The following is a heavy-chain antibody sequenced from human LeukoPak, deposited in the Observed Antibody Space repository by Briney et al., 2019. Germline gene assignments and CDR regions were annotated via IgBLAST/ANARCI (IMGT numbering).Heavy chain of an antibody. V-gene: IGHV1-8*01. D-gene: IGHD3-22*01. Sequence: ASVEVSCKASGYTFTSYDINWVRQATGQGLEWMGWMNPNSGNTGYAQKFQGRVTMTRNTSISTAYMELSSLRSEDTAVYYCAYYYDSRGYYYRPDYFDYWGQGTLVTVSS. CDR1: GYTFTSYD. J-gene: IGHJ4*02. CDR3: AYYYDSRGYYYRPDYFDY. CDR2: MNPNSGNT.